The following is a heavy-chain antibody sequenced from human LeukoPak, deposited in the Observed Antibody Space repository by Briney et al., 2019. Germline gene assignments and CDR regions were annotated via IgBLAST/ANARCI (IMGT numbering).Heavy chain of an antibody. V-gene: IGHV4-39*01. J-gene: IGHJ4*02. D-gene: IGHD3-10*01. CDR1: GDSITISTYF. CDR2: INYSGST. CDR3: TRTSKLGELHF. Sequence: PSETLSLTCTVSGDSITISTYFWGWIRQPPGKGLEWVGSINYSGSTFYNPSLKSRVTISLGASRNRFSLKVNSVTASDTAVYYCTRTSKLGELHFWGQGSLVTVSS.